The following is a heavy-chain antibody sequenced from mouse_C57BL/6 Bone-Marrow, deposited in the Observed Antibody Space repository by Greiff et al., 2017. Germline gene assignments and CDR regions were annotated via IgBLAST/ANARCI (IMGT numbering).Heavy chain of an antibody. D-gene: IGHD1-1*01. J-gene: IGHJ3*01. V-gene: IGHV1-69*01. CDR1: GYTFTSYW. CDR3: AREGLLRAWFAY. CDR2: IDPSDSYT. Sequence: VKLMESGAELVMPGASVKLSCKASGYTFTSYWMHWVKQRPGQGLEWIGEIDPSDSYTNYNQKFKGKSTLTVDKSSSTAYMQLSSLTSEDSAVYYCAREGLLRAWFAYWGQGTLVTVSA.